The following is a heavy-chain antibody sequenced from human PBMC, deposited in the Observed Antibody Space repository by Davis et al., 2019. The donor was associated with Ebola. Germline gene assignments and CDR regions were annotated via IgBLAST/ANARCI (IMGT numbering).Heavy chain of an antibody. CDR3: TSPYYDSSGYYYNWFDP. J-gene: IGHJ5*02. V-gene: IGHV3-73*01. D-gene: IGHD3-22*01. Sequence: GGSLRLSCAASGFTFSGSAMHWVRQASGKGLEWVGRIRNKANSYATAYAASVKGRFTISRDDSKNTAYLQMNSLKTEDTAVYYCTSPYYDSSGYYYNWFDPWGQGTLVTVSS. CDR2: IRNKANSYAT. CDR1: GFTFSGSA.